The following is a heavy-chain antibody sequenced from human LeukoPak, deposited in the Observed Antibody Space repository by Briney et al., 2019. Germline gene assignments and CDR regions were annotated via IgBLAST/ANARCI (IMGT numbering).Heavy chain of an antibody. CDR1: GFTFDDYA. Sequence: GRSLRLSCAASGFTFDDYAMHWVRQAPGKGLEWVSGISWNSGSIGYADSVKGRFTISRGNAKNSLYLQMNSLRAEDTALYYCAKDMANCYDSQDAFVIWGQGTMVTVSS. CDR2: ISWNSGSI. D-gene: IGHD3-22*01. J-gene: IGHJ3*02. V-gene: IGHV3-9*01. CDR3: AKDMANCYDSQDAFVI.